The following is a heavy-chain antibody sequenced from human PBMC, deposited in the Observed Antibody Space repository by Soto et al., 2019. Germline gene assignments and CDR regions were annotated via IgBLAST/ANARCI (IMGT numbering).Heavy chain of an antibody. J-gene: IGHJ6*02. D-gene: IGHD6-13*01. CDR1: GFTFSSYG. V-gene: IGHV3-30*18. CDR3: AKDFHLYQYSSSWSATEPYYYYYGMDV. CDR2: ISYDGSNK. Sequence: GGSLRLSCAASGFTFSSYGMHWVRQAPGKGLEWVAVISYDGSNKYYADSVKGRFTISRDNSKNTRYLQMNSLRAEDTAVYYCAKDFHLYQYSSSWSATEPYYYYYGMDVWGQGTTVTVSS.